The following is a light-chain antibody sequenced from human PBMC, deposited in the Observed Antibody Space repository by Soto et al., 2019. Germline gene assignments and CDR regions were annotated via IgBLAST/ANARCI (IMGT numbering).Light chain of an antibody. J-gene: IGKJ4*01. CDR3: QQANSCPLT. Sequence: DTQMTQSPSSLSASVGDRVTITCRASQSISSWLAWYQQKPGKAPKLLIYKASTLKSGVPSRFSGSGSGTDFTLTISSLQPEDFATYYCQQANSCPLTFGGGTKVDIK. CDR1: QSISSW. CDR2: KAS. V-gene: IGKV1-5*03.